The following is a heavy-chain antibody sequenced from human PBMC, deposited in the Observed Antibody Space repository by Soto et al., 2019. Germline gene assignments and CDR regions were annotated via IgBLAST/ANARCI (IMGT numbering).Heavy chain of an antibody. Sequence: QVQLVQSGAEVKKPGSSVKVSCKASGGTFSSYAISWVRQAPGQGLEWMGGIIPIFGTANYAQKFQGRVTITADESTSTAYMELSSLRSEDTAVYYCARLSYYYDSSGYYWGGTDPWGQGTLVTVSS. J-gene: IGHJ5*02. V-gene: IGHV1-69*12. CDR1: GGTFSSYA. CDR3: ARLSYYYDSSGYYWGGTDP. CDR2: IIPIFGTA. D-gene: IGHD3-22*01.